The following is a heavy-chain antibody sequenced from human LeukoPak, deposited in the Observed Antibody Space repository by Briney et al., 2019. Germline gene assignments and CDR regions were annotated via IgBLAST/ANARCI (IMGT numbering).Heavy chain of an antibody. D-gene: IGHD3-10*01. CDR1: GFTSSSYW. CDR3: ARTGTLGNWFDP. Sequence: PGGSLRLSCAASGFTSSSYWMSWARQAPGKGLEWVANIKQDGSEKYYVDSVKGRFTISRDNAKNSLYLQMNSLRAEDTAVYYCARTGTLGNWFDPWGQGTLVTVSS. J-gene: IGHJ5*02. V-gene: IGHV3-7*01. CDR2: IKQDGSEK.